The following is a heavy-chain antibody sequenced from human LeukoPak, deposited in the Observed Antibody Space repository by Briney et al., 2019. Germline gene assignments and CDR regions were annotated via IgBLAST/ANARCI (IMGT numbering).Heavy chain of an antibody. Sequence: GGSLRLSCAASGFTFSSYEMNWVRQAPGKGLEWVSYISSSGSTIYYADSVKGRFTISRDNAKNSLYLQMNSLRAEDTAVYYCATTIDYGSGSYYFFDPWGQGTLVTVSS. V-gene: IGHV3-48*03. D-gene: IGHD3-10*01. CDR2: ISSSGSTI. CDR3: ATTIDYGSGSYYFFDP. CDR1: GFTFSSYE. J-gene: IGHJ5*02.